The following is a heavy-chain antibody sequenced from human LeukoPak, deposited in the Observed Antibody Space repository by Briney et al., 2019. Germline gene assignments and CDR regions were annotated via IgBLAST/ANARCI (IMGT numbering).Heavy chain of an antibody. CDR1: GSTLSSHW. CDR2: INQDGSAK. D-gene: IGHD5-12*01. Sequence: SGGSLRLSCAASGSTLSSHWMSWVRQAPGKGLEWVANINQDGSAKYYVDSVKGRFTISRDNARNSMYLQMSSLRAEDTAVYYCARWDIRGTAHQLDYWGQGTLVTASS. V-gene: IGHV3-7*01. CDR3: ARWDIRGTAHQLDY. J-gene: IGHJ4*02.